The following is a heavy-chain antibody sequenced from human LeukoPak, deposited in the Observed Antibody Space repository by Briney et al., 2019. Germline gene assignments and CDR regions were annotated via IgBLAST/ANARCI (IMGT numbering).Heavy chain of an antibody. CDR1: GFTFDDYA. CDR3: ARDQGGRDGSAFDI. CDR2: ISWNSGSI. D-gene: IGHD3-10*01. V-gene: IGHV3-9*01. J-gene: IGHJ3*02. Sequence: PGGSLRLSCAASGFTFDDYAMHWVRQAPGKGLEWVSGISWNSGSIGYADSVKGRFTISRDNAKNSLYLQMNSLRAEDTAVYYCARDQGGRDGSAFDIWGQGTMVTVSS.